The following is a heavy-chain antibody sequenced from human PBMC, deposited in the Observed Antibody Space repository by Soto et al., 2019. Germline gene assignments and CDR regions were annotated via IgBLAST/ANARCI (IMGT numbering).Heavy chain of an antibody. J-gene: IGHJ5*02. Sequence: QVQLVQSGAEVKKPGASVKVSCKASGYTFTSYDINWVRQATGQGLEWMGWMNPNSGNTGYAQKFQGRATMTRNTSISTAYMELSSLRSEDTAVYYCARDPRLLWFGESTTGTNWFDPWGQGTLVTVSS. V-gene: IGHV1-8*01. D-gene: IGHD3-10*01. CDR1: GYTFTSYD. CDR2: MNPNSGNT. CDR3: ARDPRLLWFGESTTGTNWFDP.